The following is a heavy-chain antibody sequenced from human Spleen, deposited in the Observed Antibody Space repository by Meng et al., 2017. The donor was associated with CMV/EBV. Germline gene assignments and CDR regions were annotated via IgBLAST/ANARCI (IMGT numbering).Heavy chain of an antibody. V-gene: IGHV4-4*07. CDR2: IYTSGST. D-gene: IGHD6-13*01. Sequence: QLQLQESGLGLVKPSETLSLPCTFSGGSISSYYWSWIRQPAGKGLEWIGRIYTSGSTNYNPSLKSRVTMSVDTSKNQFSLKLSSVTAADTAVYYCARDPSSSWTGWFDPWGQGTLVTVSS. CDR3: ARDPSSSWTGWFDP. J-gene: IGHJ5*02. CDR1: GGSISSYY.